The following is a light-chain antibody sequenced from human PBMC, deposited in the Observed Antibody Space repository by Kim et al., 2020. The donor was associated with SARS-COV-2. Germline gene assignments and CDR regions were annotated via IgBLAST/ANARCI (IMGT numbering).Light chain of an antibody. Sequence: GQSITISCTGTSSDVGDYDYVSWYQQHPGKAPKLMIYDVTKRPSGVSDRFSGSKSGNTASLTISGLQAEDEADYYCSSFTSSSTRVFGGGTKLTVL. CDR3: SSFTSSSTRV. CDR1: SSDVGDYDY. J-gene: IGLJ3*02. V-gene: IGLV2-14*04. CDR2: DVT.